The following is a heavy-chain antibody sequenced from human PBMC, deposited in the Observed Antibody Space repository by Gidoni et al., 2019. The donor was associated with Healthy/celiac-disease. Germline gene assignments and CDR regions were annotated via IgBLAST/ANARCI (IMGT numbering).Heavy chain of an antibody. Sequence: EVHLVESGGVVVQPGGSLRLPCAASGFTFDAYTIHWVRQAPGKGLEWVSLISWDGGSTYYADSVKGRFTISRDNSKNSLYLQMNSLRTEDTALYYCAKDIAACRGEEHYYYYGMDVWGQGTTVTVSS. CDR3: AKDIAACRGEEHYYYYGMDV. CDR1: GFTFDAYT. V-gene: IGHV3-43*01. J-gene: IGHJ6*02. CDR2: ISWDGGST. D-gene: IGHD6-6*01.